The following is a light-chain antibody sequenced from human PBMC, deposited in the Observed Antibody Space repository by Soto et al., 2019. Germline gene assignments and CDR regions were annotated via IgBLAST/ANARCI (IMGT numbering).Light chain of an antibody. CDR2: AVS. J-gene: IGKJ1*01. CDR1: HYISNY. V-gene: IGKV1-16*02. CDR3: QQYNSYPWT. Sequence: DIQMTQSPSSLSASVGDRVTITCRASHYISNYLAWFQQKPGKAPTSLMYAVSYLQSGVPSKFSGSGSGTEFNLTISSLQTEDFATYYCQQYNSYPWTFGQGTKV.